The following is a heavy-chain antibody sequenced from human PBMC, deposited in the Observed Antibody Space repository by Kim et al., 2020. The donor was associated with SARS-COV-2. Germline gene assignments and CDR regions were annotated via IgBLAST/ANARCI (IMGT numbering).Heavy chain of an antibody. CDR1: GFIFSSYG. CDR2: IWSDGSNT. V-gene: IGHV3-33*01. J-gene: IGHJ4*02. CDR3: SRDSRGSYFSVDY. D-gene: IGHD1-26*01. Sequence: GGSLRLSCAASGFIFSSYGMHWVRQAPGKGLEWVAVIWSDGSNTYYADSVKGRFTISRDNSKNTLYLQINSRRAEDTAADYCSRDSRGSYFSVDYWGQGT.